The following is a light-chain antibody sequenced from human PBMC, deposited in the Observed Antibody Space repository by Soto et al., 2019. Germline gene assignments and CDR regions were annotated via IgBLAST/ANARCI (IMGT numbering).Light chain of an antibody. Sequence: DIQMTQSPSTLSASVGDRVTIPCRASQSIGRWLAWYQQKPGKAPNLLIYGASTLGGGVPSRFSGSGSGTEFTLTISSLQPDDFATYYCQQYSGYPGTFGRGTKVEIK. CDR1: QSIGRW. J-gene: IGKJ1*01. CDR3: QQYSGYPGT. CDR2: GAS. V-gene: IGKV1-5*01.